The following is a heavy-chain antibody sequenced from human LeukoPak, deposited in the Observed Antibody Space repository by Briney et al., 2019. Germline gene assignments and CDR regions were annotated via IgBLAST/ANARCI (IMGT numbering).Heavy chain of an antibody. Sequence: GGSLRLSCAASGFTFSSFEMNWVRQAPGKGLEWVSYISTGGGNIYYADSVKGRFTISRDNAKNSLYLQMNSLGAEDTAVYYCARDRIQWLPLDYWGQGTLVTVSS. CDR1: GFTFSSFE. V-gene: IGHV3-48*03. CDR2: ISTGGGNI. D-gene: IGHD3-22*01. CDR3: ARDRIQWLPLDY. J-gene: IGHJ4*02.